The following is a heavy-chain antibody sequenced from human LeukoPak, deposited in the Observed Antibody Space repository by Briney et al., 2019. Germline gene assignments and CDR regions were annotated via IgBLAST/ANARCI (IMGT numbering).Heavy chain of an antibody. CDR3: ARGDYGDYVAQFDY. Sequence: GASVKVSCKASGGTFSSYAISWVRQAPGQGLEWMGRIIPILGIANYAQKFQGRVTITADKSTSTAYMELSSLRSEDTAVYYCARGDYGDYVAQFDYWGQGTLVTVSS. J-gene: IGHJ4*02. V-gene: IGHV1-69*04. CDR1: GGTFSSYA. CDR2: IIPILGIA. D-gene: IGHD4-17*01.